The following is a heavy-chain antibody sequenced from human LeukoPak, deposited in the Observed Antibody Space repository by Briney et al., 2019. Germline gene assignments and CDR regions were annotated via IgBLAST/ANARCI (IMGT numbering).Heavy chain of an antibody. J-gene: IGHJ3*02. D-gene: IGHD4-11*01. CDR1: GGSISTYY. CDR3: AREPRDYAFDI. Sequence: SETLSLTCSVSGGSISTYYWGWIRQSPGEGLEWIGYVVYSGSTNYNPSLKSRVTISVDTSKDSFSLKMTSVTAADTAVYYCAREPRDYAFDIWGQGTMVTVSS. V-gene: IGHV4-59*01. CDR2: VVYSGST.